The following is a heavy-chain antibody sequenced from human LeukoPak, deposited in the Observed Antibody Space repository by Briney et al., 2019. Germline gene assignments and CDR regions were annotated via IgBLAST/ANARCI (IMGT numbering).Heavy chain of an antibody. J-gene: IGHJ4*02. D-gene: IGHD3-22*01. CDR3: ARVAYDSSGYYYPHFDY. Sequence: SETLSLTCTVSGGSISSGGYSWSWIRQPPGKGLEWIGYIYYSGSTYYNPSLKSRVTISVDTSKNQFSLKLSSVTAADTAVYYCARVAYDSSGYYYPHFDYWGQGTLVTVSS. V-gene: IGHV4-30-4*07. CDR1: GGSISSGGYS. CDR2: IYYSGST.